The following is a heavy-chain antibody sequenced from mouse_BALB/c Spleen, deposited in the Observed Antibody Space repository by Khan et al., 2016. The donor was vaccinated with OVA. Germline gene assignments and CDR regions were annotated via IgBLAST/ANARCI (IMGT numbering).Heavy chain of an antibody. CDR3: AREGDYYGSPFAY. CDR2: IDPANGNT. V-gene: IGHV14-3*02. CDR1: GFNIKDTY. J-gene: IGHJ3*01. Sequence: VQLKQSGAELVKPGASVKLSCTASGFNIKDTYMHWVKQRPEQGLEWIGRIDPANGNTKYDPKFQGKATITADTSPNTAYLQLSSLTSEDTAVYYCAREGDYYGSPFAYWGQGTLVTVSA. D-gene: IGHD1-1*01.